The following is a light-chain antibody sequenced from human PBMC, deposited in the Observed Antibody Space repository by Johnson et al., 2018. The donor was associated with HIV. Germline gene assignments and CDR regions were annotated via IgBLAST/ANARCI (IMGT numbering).Light chain of an antibody. Sequence: QSVLTQPPSVSAAPGQKVTISCSGSTSNIGNNYVSWYQQFPGTAPKLLIYDNNKRPSGIPDRFSGSKSGTSATLGITGLQTGDEADYYCGTWDSSLRNGFFGTGTKGTVL. V-gene: IGLV1-51*01. CDR2: DNN. CDR3: GTWDSSLRNGF. CDR1: TSNIGNNY. J-gene: IGLJ1*01.